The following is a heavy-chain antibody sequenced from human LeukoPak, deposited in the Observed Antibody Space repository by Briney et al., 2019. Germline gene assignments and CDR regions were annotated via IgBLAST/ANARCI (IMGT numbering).Heavy chain of an antibody. CDR3: ARSPTLYDYIWGSYRLDWFDP. J-gene: IGHJ5*02. CDR2: ISAYNGNT. V-gene: IGHV1-18*01. Sequence: ASVKVSCKASGYTFTSYGISWVRQAPGQGLEWMGWISAYNGNTNYAQKLQGRVTMTTDTSTSTAYMELWSLRSDDTAVYYCARSPTLYDYIWGSYRLDWFDPWGQGTLVTVSS. D-gene: IGHD3-16*02. CDR1: GYTFTSYG.